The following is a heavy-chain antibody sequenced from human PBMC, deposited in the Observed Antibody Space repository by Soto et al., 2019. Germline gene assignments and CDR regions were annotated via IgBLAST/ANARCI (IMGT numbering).Heavy chain of an antibody. CDR1: GYTFTSYA. D-gene: IGHD6-19*01. V-gene: IGHV1-3*01. J-gene: IGHJ3*02. CDR3: ARDSLLGIAMAGHAFDI. CDR2: INAGNGNT. Sequence: QVQLVQSGAEVKKPGASVKVSCKASGYTFTSYAMHWVRQVPGQRLEWMGWINAGNGNTKYSQKFQGRVTITRDTSASTAYMELSSLRSEDTAVYYCARDSLLGIAMAGHAFDIWGQGTMVTVSP.